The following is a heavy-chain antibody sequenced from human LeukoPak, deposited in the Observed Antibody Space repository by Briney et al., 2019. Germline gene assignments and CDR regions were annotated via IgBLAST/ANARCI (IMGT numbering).Heavy chain of an antibody. J-gene: IGHJ6*03. Sequence: GSVKVSCKASGYTFTSDDINWVRQATGQGLEWMGWMNPNSGNTGYAQKFQGRVTMTRNTSISTAYMELSSLRSEDTAVYYCAKGIAARPWYYYYYMDVWGKGTTVTVSS. CDR1: GYTFTSDD. CDR3: AKGIAARPWYYYYYMDV. CDR2: MNPNSGNT. V-gene: IGHV1-8*01. D-gene: IGHD6-6*01.